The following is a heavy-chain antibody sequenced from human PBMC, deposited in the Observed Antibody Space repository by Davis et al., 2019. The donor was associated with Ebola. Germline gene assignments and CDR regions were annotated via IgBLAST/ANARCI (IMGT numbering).Heavy chain of an antibody. J-gene: IGHJ4*02. D-gene: IGHD2-15*01. CDR1: GYTFTDYV. V-gene: IGHV1-3*01. CDR2: IRADNGKT. Sequence: ASVKVSCKASGYTFTDYVIYWVRQAPGQGLEWMGYIRADNGKTQYSQKFQGRVTMTRDTSTSTVYMELSSLRSEDTAVYYCARFSGYCSGGSCYLSFDYWGQGTLVTVSS. CDR3: ARFSGYCSGGSCYLSFDY.